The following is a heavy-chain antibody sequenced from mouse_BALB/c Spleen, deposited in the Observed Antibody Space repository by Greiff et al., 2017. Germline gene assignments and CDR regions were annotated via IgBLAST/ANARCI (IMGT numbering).Heavy chain of an antibody. J-gene: IGHJ3*01. V-gene: IGHV1-15*01. CDR2: IHPGSGGT. CDR3: TDYYYGSSPFAY. CDR1: GYTFTDYE. Sequence: VNVVESGAELVRPGASVKLSCKALGYTFTDYEMHWVKQTPVHGLEWIGAIHPGSGGTAYNQKFKGKATLTADKSSSTAYMELSSLTSEDSAVYYCTDYYYGSSPFAYWGQGTLVTVSA. D-gene: IGHD1-1*01.